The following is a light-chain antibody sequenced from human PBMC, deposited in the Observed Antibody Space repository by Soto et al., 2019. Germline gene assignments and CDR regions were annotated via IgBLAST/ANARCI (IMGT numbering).Light chain of an antibody. Sequence: DIQMTQSPSTLSASVGDRVTITCRASQSISSWLAWYQQKPGKAPKLLLYKASNLESGGPSRFSGSGSGTEFTLTISSLQPDDVATYHCQQYNDYPLTFGGGTKVEIK. J-gene: IGKJ4*01. CDR1: QSISSW. V-gene: IGKV1-5*03. CDR2: KAS. CDR3: QQYNDYPLT.